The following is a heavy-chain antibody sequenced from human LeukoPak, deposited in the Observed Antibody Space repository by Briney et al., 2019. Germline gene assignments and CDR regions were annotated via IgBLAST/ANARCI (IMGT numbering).Heavy chain of an antibody. CDR1: GFTFSSYA. Sequence: GGSLRLSCGESGFTFSSYAMSWVREAPGKGLEWVSAISGSGGSTYYADSVKGRFTISRDNSKNTLYLQMNSLRAEDTAVYYCAKGTTYYDSSGATFDYWGQGTLVTVSS. CDR3: AKGTTYYDSSGATFDY. D-gene: IGHD3-22*01. V-gene: IGHV3-23*01. J-gene: IGHJ4*02. CDR2: ISGSGGST.